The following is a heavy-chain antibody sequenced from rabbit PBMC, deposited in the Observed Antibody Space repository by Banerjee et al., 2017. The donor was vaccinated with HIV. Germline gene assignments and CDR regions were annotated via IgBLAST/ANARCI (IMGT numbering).Heavy chain of an antibody. Sequence: EESGGRLVQPGGSLTLSCKASGFDFNSYYISWVRQAPGKGLEWIGIIHAGKGSTEYASWVNGRFTITRSTSLNTVTLQLNSLTAADTATYFCARAPYTYGYAFTTEIYGMDLWGPGTLVTVS. CDR1: GFDFNSYY. CDR2: IHAGKGST. CDR3: ARAPYTYGYAFTTEIYGMDL. D-gene: IGHD6-1*01. J-gene: IGHJ6*01. V-gene: IGHV1S43*01.